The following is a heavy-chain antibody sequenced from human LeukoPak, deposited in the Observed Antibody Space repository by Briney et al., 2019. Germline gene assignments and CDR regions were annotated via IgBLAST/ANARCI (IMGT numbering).Heavy chain of an antibody. V-gene: IGHV4-39*01. J-gene: IGHJ5*02. CDR1: GGSISSSSDY. CDR2: IYYSGST. D-gene: IGHD6-19*01. CDR3: ARHIRYSSGLNWFDP. Sequence: PSETLSLTCTVSGGSISSSSDYWGWIRQPPGKGLEWIGSIYYSGSTYYNPSLKSRVTISVDTSKKQCSLKLSSVTAADTAVYYCARHIRYSSGLNWFDPWGQGALVTVSS.